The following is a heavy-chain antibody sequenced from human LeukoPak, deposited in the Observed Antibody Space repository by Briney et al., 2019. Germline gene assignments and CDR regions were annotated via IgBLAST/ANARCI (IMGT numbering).Heavy chain of an antibody. D-gene: IGHD2-2*01. Sequence: GASVKVSCKASGYTFSGYYIHWVRQAPGQGLEWMGWINSNSGGTNYAQKFQGRVTMTRDTSISTAYMEMSRLRSDDTAVYYCARDWMGYCSSTSCYPSYYFDYWGQGTLVTVSS. CDR2: INSNSGGT. J-gene: IGHJ4*02. CDR3: ARDWMGYCSSTSCYPSYYFDY. V-gene: IGHV1-2*02. CDR1: GYTFSGYY.